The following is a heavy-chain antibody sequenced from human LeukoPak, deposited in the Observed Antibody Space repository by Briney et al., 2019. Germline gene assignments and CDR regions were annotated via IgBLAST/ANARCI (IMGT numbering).Heavy chain of an antibody. J-gene: IGHJ6*02. CDR2: ISYDGSNK. CDR1: GFTFSSYA. V-gene: IGHV3-30-3*01. CDR3: ARAQSAIFGVVPEPAVYYYYGMDV. Sequence: GGSLGLSCAASGFTFSSYAMHWVRQAPGKGLEWVAVISYDGSNKYYADSVKGRFTISRDNSKNTLYLQMNSLRAEDTAVYYCARAQSAIFGVVPEPAVYYYYGMDVWGQGTTVTVSS. D-gene: IGHD3-3*01.